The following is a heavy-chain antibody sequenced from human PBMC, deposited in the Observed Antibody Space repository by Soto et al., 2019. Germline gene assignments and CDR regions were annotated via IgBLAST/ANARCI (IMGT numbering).Heavy chain of an antibody. CDR2: INHSGST. CDR1: GGSFSGYY. D-gene: IGHD1-1*01. Sequence: SETLSLTCAVYGGSFSGYYWSWIRQPPGKGLEWIGEINHSGSTNYNPSLKSRVTISVDTSKNQFSLKLSSVTAADTAVYYCARAPRYFPTWFDPWGQGTLVTVSS. CDR3: ARAPRYFPTWFDP. V-gene: IGHV4-34*01. J-gene: IGHJ5*02.